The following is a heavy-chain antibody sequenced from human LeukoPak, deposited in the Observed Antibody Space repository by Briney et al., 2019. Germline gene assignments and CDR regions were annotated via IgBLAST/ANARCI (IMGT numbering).Heavy chain of an antibody. J-gene: IGHJ4*02. CDR3: AKDRVTAAGYYFDY. CDR1: GFIFSNYG. CDR2: IWYDGTNK. Sequence: GRSLRLSCAASGFIFSNYGMHWVRQAPGKGLEWVAVIWYDGTNKYYADSVKGRFTISRDNSKNTLYLQMTSLRAEDTAVYYCAKDRVTAAGYYFDYWGQGTLVTVSS. D-gene: IGHD6-13*01. V-gene: IGHV3-33*06.